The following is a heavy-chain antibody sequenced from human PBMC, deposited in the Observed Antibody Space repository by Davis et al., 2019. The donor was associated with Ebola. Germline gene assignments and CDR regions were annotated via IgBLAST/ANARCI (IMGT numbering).Heavy chain of an antibody. Sequence: AASVKVSCKASGYTFTSYDINWVRQAPGQGLEWMGWMNPNSGNTGYAQKFQGRVTMTTDTSTSTAYMELRSLRSDDTAVYYCARDRGYSSGWYTRYWGQGTLATVSS. D-gene: IGHD6-19*01. J-gene: IGHJ4*02. V-gene: IGHV1-8*01. CDR2: MNPNSGNT. CDR1: GYTFTSYD. CDR3: ARDRGYSSGWYTRY.